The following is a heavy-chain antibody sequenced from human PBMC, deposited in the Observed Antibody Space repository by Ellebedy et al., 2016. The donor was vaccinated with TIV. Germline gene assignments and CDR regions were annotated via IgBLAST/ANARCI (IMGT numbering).Heavy chain of an antibody. CDR3: ARHAYYYDSSGYVGDAFDI. CDR2: IDPSDSYT. J-gene: IGHJ3*02. Sequence: GESLKISCKGSGYSFTSYWISWVRQMPGKGLEWMGRIDPSDSYTNYSPSFQGHVTISADKSISTAYLQWSSLKASDTAMHYCARHAYYYDSSGYVGDAFDIWGQGTMVTVSS. V-gene: IGHV5-10-1*01. CDR1: GYSFTSYW. D-gene: IGHD3-22*01.